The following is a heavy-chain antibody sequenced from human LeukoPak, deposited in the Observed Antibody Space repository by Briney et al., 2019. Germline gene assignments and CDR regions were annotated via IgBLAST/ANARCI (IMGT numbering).Heavy chain of an antibody. Sequence: PGGSLRLSWAASGFTFSSYSMNWVRQAPGKGLEWVSSISSSSSYIYYADSVKGRFTISRDNAKNSLYLQMNSLRAEDTAVYYCARTGEWLENFDYWGQGTLVTVSS. CDR1: GFTFSSYS. V-gene: IGHV3-21*01. CDR3: ARTGEWLENFDY. J-gene: IGHJ4*02. D-gene: IGHD6-19*01. CDR2: ISSSSSYI.